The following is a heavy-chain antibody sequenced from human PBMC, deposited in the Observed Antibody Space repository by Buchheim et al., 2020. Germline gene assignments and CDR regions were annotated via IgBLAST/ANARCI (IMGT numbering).Heavy chain of an antibody. V-gene: IGHV4-59*01. CDR1: GGSISSYY. D-gene: IGHD6-13*01. Sequence: QVQLQESGPGLVKPSETLSLTCTVSGGSISSYYWSWIRQPPGKGLEWIGYIYYSGSTNYNPSLKSRVTISVDTSKNPFYLKLSSVTAADTAVYYCARDPASLSSSYYYGMDVWGQGTT. CDR2: IYYSGST. CDR3: ARDPASLSSSYYYGMDV. J-gene: IGHJ6*02.